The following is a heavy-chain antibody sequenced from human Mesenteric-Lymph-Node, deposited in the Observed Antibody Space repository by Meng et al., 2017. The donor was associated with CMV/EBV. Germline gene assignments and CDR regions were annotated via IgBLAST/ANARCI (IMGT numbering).Heavy chain of an antibody. J-gene: IGHJ4*02. Sequence: CEASGYTFSSYGINWVRQAPGQGLEWMGWISAYNDVTNYAQRLQGRLTMTTDTSTSTAYMELRSLRSDDTAVYFCARGYSGYGYYFDHWGQGTLVTVSS. CDR2: ISAYNDVT. CDR1: GYTFSSYG. V-gene: IGHV1-18*01. CDR3: ARGYSGYGYYFDH. D-gene: IGHD5-12*01.